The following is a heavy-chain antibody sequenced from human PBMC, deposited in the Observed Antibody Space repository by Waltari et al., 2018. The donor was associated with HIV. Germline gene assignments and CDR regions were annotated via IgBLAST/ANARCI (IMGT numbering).Heavy chain of an antibody. CDR3: ARGGSASMDV. Sequence: QVQLVQSGAEVKKPGASVKVSCKASGYAFATYDVNWVRQATGQGPEWMGWMSPNSGNTVYAQEFQGRVTMTRDTSISTVYRELSILTSEDTAVYYCARGGSASMDVWGQGTTVTVSS. CDR2: MSPNSGNT. CDR1: GYAFATYD. V-gene: IGHV1-8*01. J-gene: IGHJ6*02.